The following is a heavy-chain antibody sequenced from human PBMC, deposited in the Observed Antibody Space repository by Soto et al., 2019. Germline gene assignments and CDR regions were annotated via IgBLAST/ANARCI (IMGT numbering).Heavy chain of an antibody. CDR3: ARGSKDSYPGSRIFDF. CDR1: GFTISSHW. V-gene: IGHV3-74*03. Sequence: EVQLVESGGGLVQPGGSLRLSCAASGFTISSHWMHWVRQAPGKGLVWVSTITDTGGDAKYADSVRGRFTISRDNSKKTLDLQMSSLRADDSAVYFCARGSKDSYPGSRIFDFWGRGTLVTVSS. CDR2: ITDTGGDA. J-gene: IGHJ4*02. D-gene: IGHD3-10*01.